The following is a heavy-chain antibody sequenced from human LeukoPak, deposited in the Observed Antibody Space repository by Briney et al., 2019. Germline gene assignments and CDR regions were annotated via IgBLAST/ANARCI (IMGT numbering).Heavy chain of an antibody. V-gene: IGHV3-33*01. Sequence: GGSLRLSCAATGFTFNHYGMHWVRQAPGKGLEWVAVIWSDGTNTYYTGSVKGRFTISRVDSEKTVYLQMKSLRPEDTGVYYCARDAQRGSDYSNSLQYWGQGTPVTVST. D-gene: IGHD4-11*01. CDR2: IWSDGTNT. J-gene: IGHJ4*02. CDR1: GFTFNHYG. CDR3: ARDAQRGSDYSNSLQY.